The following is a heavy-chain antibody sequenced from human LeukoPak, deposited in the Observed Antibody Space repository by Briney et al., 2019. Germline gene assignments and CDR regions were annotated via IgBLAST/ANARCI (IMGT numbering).Heavy chain of an antibody. CDR2: MNPNSGNT. CDR1: GYTFTSYD. D-gene: IGHD3-10*01. J-gene: IGHJ4*02. V-gene: IGHV1-8*01. CDR3: ARGSNRYYGSGSYYKY. Sequence: ASVKVSCKASGYTFTSYDINWVRQATGQGLEWMGWMNPNSGNTGYAQKFQGRVTMTRNTSISTAYMELSSLRSEDTAAYYCARGSNRYYGSGSYYKYWGQGTLVTVSS.